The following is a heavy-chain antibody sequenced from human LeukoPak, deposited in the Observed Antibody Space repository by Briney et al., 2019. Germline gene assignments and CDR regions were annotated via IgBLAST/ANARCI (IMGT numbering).Heavy chain of an antibody. CDR2: IGTAGDT. V-gene: IGHV3-13*01. CDR3: ARALSDCSSTSCHNYYYYGMDV. J-gene: IGHJ6*02. CDR1: GFTFSSYD. D-gene: IGHD2-2*01. Sequence: GGSLRLSCAASGFTFSSYDMHWVRQATGKGLEWVSAIGTAGDTYYPGSVKGRFTTSRENAKNSLYLQMNSLRAGDTAVYYCARALSDCSSTSCHNYYYYGMDVWGQGTTVTVSS.